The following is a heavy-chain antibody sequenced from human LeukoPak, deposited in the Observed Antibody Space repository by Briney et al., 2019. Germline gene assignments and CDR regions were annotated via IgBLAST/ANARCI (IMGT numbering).Heavy chain of an antibody. CDR3: ARARRIAAAGTYYYYGMDV. CDR2: IYYSGST. J-gene: IGHJ6*02. D-gene: IGHD6-13*01. Sequence: SETLSLTCTVSGGSISSGDYYWSWIRQPPGKGLEWIGYIYYSGSTYYNPSLKSRVTISVDTSKNQFSLKLSSVTAADTAVYYCARARRIAAAGTYYYYGMDVWGQGTTVTVSS. CDR1: GGSISSGDYY. V-gene: IGHV4-30-4*01.